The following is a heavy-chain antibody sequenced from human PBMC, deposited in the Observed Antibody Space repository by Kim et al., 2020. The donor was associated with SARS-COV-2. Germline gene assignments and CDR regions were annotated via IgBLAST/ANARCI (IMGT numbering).Heavy chain of an antibody. Sequence: SETLSLTCTVSGGSISSYYWSWIRQPPGKGLEWIGYIYYSGSTNYNPSLMSLVTISVDTSKNQFSLKLSSVTAADTAVYYCASWLSDYFYYWCPGTLVTVSS. D-gene: IGHD3-10*01. J-gene: IGHJ4*02. CDR2: IYYSGST. CDR1: GGSISSYY. V-gene: IGHV4-59*01. CDR3: ASWLSDYFYY.